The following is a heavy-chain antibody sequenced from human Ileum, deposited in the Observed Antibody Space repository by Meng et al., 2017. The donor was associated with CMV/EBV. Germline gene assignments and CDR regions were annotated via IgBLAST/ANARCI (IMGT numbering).Heavy chain of an antibody. J-gene: IGHJ4*02. CDR2: VYCSGST. Sequence: QGQLQESGPGLVKPSETLSLTCTVSGGSISGYYWSWIRQPATKGLEWIGRVYCSGSTDYNPSLQSRVTMSVDTSKNQFSLKLSSVTAADTAVYYCARGSSSWAFDYWGQGTLVTVSS. V-gene: IGHV4-4*07. CDR3: ARGSSSWAFDY. D-gene: IGHD2-2*01. CDR1: GGSISGYY.